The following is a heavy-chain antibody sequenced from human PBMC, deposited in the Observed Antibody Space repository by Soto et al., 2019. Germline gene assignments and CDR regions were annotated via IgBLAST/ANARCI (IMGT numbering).Heavy chain of an antibody. Sequence: EVQLVESGGCLVQPGGSLRLSCAASGFTFSSYAMHWVRQAPGKGLEYVSALSPDGGSTYYANSVKGRFTISRDNSKSTLYLQMGSLRGEDLAVYYCARGQTWAHFDYWGQGTLVTVSS. CDR2: LSPDGGST. D-gene: IGHD1-26*01. J-gene: IGHJ4*02. CDR3: ARGQTWAHFDY. CDR1: GFTFSSYA. V-gene: IGHV3-64*01.